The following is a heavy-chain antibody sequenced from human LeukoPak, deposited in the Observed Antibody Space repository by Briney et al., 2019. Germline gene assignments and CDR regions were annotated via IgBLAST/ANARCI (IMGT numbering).Heavy chain of an antibody. V-gene: IGHV3-23*01. Sequence: GGSLRLSCAASGFTFSSYAMSWVRQAPGKGLEWVSAISGSGGSTYYTDSVKGRFTISRDNSKNTLYLQMNSLRAEDTAVYDCAKGTMVTPFDYWGQGTLVTVSS. CDR3: AKGTMVTPFDY. CDR2: ISGSGGST. D-gene: IGHD5-18*01. J-gene: IGHJ4*02. CDR1: GFTFSSYA.